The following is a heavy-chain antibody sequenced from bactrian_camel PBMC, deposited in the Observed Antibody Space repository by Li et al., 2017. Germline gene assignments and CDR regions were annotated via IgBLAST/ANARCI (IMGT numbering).Heavy chain of an antibody. CDR1: GYSYSTSC. V-gene: IGHV3S53*01. D-gene: IGHD1*01. J-gene: IGHJ4*01. CDR2: IDSDGST. CDR3: AADYLRLVAQRPHNPLYFVLSL. Sequence: HVQLVESGGGSVQAGGSLRLSCAASGYSYSTSCMAWFRQAPGKGREGVAAIDSDGSTRYADSVKGRFTISNDKSWMTVHLQMDNLKAEDTAMYYCAADYLRLVAQRPHNPLYFVLSLLGPGDPGHRL.